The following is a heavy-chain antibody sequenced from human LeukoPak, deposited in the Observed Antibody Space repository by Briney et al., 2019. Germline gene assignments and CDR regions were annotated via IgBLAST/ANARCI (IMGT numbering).Heavy chain of an antibody. V-gene: IGHV3-66*01. D-gene: IGHD2/OR15-2a*01. Sequence: GGSLRLSCAASGFTVSSNYMSWVRQAPGKGLEWVSVIYSGGSTYYADSVKGRFTISRDNSKNTLYLQMNSLRAEDTAVYYCARVKLLYAFDIWGQGTMVTVSS. CDR1: GFTVSSNY. CDR3: ARVKLLYAFDI. CDR2: IYSGGST. J-gene: IGHJ3*02.